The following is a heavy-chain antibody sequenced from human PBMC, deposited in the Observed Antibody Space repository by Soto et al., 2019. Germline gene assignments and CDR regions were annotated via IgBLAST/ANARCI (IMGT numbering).Heavy chain of an antibody. CDR3: ASGVRSRGWFDP. V-gene: IGHV4-4*07. J-gene: IGHJ5*02. CDR1: GGSISSYY. Sequence: QVQLQESGPGLVKPSETLSLTCSVSGGSISSYYWSWIRQFANKRLEYIGRSDINENTKYNPSLKSRVTMSMDTSKNQFSLKLSSVTAADTAIYYCASGVRSRGWFDPWGRGILVTVFS. CDR2: SDINENT. D-gene: IGHD2-2*01.